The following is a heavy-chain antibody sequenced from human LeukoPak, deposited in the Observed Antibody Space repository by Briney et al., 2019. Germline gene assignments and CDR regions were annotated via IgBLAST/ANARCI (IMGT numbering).Heavy chain of an antibody. D-gene: IGHD3-22*01. Sequence: GGSLRLSCAASGFTFSSYAMSCVRQAPGKGLEWVAAISASGSATYYADSVKGRFTISRDNSKNMLYLQMNSLRAEDTAVYYCARGGLIPSRHYYDSSGDAFDIWGEGTMVTVSS. CDR3: ARGGLIPSRHYYDSSGDAFDI. CDR2: ISASGSAT. J-gene: IGHJ3*02. CDR1: GFTFSSYA. V-gene: IGHV3-23*01.